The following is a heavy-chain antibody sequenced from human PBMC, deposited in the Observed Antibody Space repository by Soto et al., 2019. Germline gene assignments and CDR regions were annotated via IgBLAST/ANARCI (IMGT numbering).Heavy chain of an antibody. D-gene: IGHD5-18*01. Sequence: QVQLVQSGAEVKKPASSVKVSCKAPGGTFSTYAISWVRQAPGQGLEWMGGIIPMFGTANYAQRFQDRVTXTXHESTNTVYMELSSLRSEDTAVYFCASGIQLWLRRINNGYSGWGQGTLVTVSS. CDR1: GGTFSTYA. J-gene: IGHJ4*02. V-gene: IGHV1-69*05. CDR3: ASGIQLWLRRINNGYSG. CDR2: IIPMFGTA.